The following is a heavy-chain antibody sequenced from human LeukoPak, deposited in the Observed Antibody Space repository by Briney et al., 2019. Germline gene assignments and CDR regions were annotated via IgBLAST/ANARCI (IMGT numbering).Heavy chain of an antibody. D-gene: IGHD6-13*01. V-gene: IGHV1-8*01. J-gene: IGHJ4*02. CDR2: MNPNSGNT. CDR1: GYTFTSYD. CDR3: ARDPGVAAAGYFDY. Sequence: ASVKVSCKASGYTFTSYDINWVRQATGQGLEWMGWMNPNSGNTGYAEKFQGRVTMTRNTSISTDYMELSSLRSEDTAVYYCARDPGVAAAGYFDYWGQGTLVTVS.